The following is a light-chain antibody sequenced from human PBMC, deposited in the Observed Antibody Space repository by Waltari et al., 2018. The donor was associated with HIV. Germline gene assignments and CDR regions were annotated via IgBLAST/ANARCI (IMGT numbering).Light chain of an antibody. CDR1: SSDIGAYKY. Sequence: QSALTQPPSASGSPGQSVTIPCTGTSSDIGAYKYFSWYQQHPGKAPKLIISEVSKRPSGVPDRFSGSKSGNTASLTVSGLQAEDEADYYCTSYGGSNNVLFGGGTKLTVL. J-gene: IGLJ2*01. CDR3: TSYGGSNNVL. V-gene: IGLV2-8*01. CDR2: EVS.